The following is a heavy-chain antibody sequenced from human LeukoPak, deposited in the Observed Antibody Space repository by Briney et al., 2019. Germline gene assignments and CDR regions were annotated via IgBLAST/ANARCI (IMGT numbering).Heavy chain of an antibody. CDR3: ATHSRGANSPFAS. J-gene: IGHJ4*02. D-gene: IGHD4/OR15-4a*01. V-gene: IGHV4-34*01. CDR1: GGSFSGYY. Sequence: SETPSLACAVYGGSFSGYYWSWIRQPPGKGLEWIGEINHSGGTNYNPSLKSRVTISVDTSKNQFSLNLSSVTAADTAVYHCATHSRGANSPFASWGQGTLVTVSS. CDR2: INHSGGT.